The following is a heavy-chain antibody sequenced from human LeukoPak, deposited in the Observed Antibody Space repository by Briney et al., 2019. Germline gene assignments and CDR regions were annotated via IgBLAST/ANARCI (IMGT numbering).Heavy chain of an antibody. CDR3: AAKGNGYTGTYVFAH. D-gene: IGHD5-12*01. CDR2: LYSSGYT. V-gene: IGHV3-66*01. J-gene: IGHJ4*02. CDR1: GFSVTSNY. Sequence: PGGSLRLSCAASGFSVTSNYMSWVRQAPGKGLKWVSVLYSSGYTKYADSVKGRFSISRDTSENTLSLQMNSLRAEDSAVYYCAAKGNGYTGTYVFAHWGRGTLVTVSS.